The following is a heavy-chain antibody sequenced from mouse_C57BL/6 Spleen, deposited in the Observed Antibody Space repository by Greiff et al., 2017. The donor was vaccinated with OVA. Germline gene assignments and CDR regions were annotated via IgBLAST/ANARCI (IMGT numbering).Heavy chain of an antibody. V-gene: IGHV1-72*01. CDR2: IDPNSGGS. CDR3: EREGPYYGSSIYYAMDY. CDR1: GYTFTSYW. Sequence: QVQLQQPGAELVKPGASVKLSCKASGYTFTSYWMHWVKQRPGRGLEWIGRIDPNSGGSKYNETLKSKATLTVDKPSSTAYMKLSSLTSEDSAVYYCEREGPYYGSSIYYAMDYWGQGTSVTVSS. D-gene: IGHD1-1*01. J-gene: IGHJ4*01.